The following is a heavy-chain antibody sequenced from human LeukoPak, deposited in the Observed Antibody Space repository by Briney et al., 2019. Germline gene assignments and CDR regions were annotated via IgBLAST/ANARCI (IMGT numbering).Heavy chain of an antibody. CDR1: GGSFSGYY. CDR3: ARGLQDYDFWSGYYFLDY. V-gene: IGHV4-34*01. CDR2: INHSGST. J-gene: IGHJ4*02. Sequence: SETLSLTCAVYGGSFSGYYWSWIRQPPGKGLEWIGEINHSGSTNYNPSLKSRVTISVDTSKNQFSLKLSSVTAADTAVYYCARGLQDYDFWSGYYFLDYWGQGTLVTVSS. D-gene: IGHD3-3*01.